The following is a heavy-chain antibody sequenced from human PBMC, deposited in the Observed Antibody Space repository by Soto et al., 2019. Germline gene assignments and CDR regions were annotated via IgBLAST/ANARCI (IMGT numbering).Heavy chain of an antibody. D-gene: IGHD3-3*01. J-gene: IGHJ4*02. CDR3: ARGRLTTYYDFWSGYLSSIPAGEHPYYFDY. Sequence: PGGSLRLSCAASGFTFSRYWMSWVRQAPGKGLEWVANLKQDGSEKYYVDSVKGRFTISRDNAKNSLYLQMNSLRAEDTAVYYCARGRLTTYYDFWSGYLSSIPAGEHPYYFDYWGQGTLVTVSS. CDR2: LKQDGSEK. V-gene: IGHV3-7*03. CDR1: GFTFSRYW.